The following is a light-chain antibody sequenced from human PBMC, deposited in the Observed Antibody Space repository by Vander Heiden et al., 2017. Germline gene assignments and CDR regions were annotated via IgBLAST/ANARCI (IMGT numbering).Light chain of an antibody. CDR1: SSDVGGYNY. J-gene: IGLJ3*02. V-gene: IGLV2-14*01. CDR2: DVS. Sequence: QSALTQPASVSGSPGQSITISCTGTSSDVGGYNYVSWYQQPPGNAPKLMIYDVSYRPSGVSTRFSGSKSGNTASLTISGLQAEDEADYYCSSYTSSSTWVFGGGTKLTVL. CDR3: SSYTSSSTWV.